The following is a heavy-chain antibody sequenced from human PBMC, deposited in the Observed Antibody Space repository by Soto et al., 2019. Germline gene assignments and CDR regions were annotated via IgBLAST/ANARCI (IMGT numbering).Heavy chain of an antibody. Sequence: SGPTLVNPTQTLTLTCTFSGFSLSTSGMCVSWIRQPPGKALEWLALIDWDDDKYYSTSLKTRLTISKDTSKNQVVLTMTNMDPVDTATYYCARIDARYDSSGYPSDYWGQGTLVTVSS. CDR2: IDWDDDK. CDR1: GFSLSTSGMC. V-gene: IGHV2-70*01. D-gene: IGHD3-22*01. J-gene: IGHJ4*02. CDR3: ARIDARYDSSGYPSDY.